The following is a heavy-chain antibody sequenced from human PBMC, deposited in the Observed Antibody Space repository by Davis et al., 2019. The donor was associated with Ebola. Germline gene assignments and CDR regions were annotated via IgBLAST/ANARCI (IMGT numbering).Heavy chain of an antibody. CDR1: GFSFSRYW. D-gene: IGHD3-10*01. Sequence: GESLKISCAASGFSFSRYWMHWVRQAPGKGLVWVSRIKSDGSTKSYADSVKGRFTISRDNAKNTLFLQMNSLRAEDTAVYYCARDGENYSDLDYWGRGTLVTVSS. J-gene: IGHJ4*02. V-gene: IGHV3-74*01. CDR3: ARDGENYSDLDY. CDR2: IKSDGSTK.